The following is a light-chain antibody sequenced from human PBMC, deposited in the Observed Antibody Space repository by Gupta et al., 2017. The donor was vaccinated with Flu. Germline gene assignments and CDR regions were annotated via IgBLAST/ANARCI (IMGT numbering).Light chain of an antibody. CDR2: EVS. CDR1: SDVGGYNY. Sequence: SDVGGYNYVSWYQQHPGKAPKLMIYEVSNRPSGVSNRFSGSKSGNTASLTISGLQAEDEADYYCSSYTISSTPLYVFGTGTKVTVL. J-gene: IGLJ1*01. CDR3: SSYTISSTPLYV. V-gene: IGLV2-14*01.